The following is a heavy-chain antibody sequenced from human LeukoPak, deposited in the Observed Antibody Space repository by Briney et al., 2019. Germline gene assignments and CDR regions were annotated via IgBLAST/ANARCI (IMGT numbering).Heavy chain of an antibody. V-gene: IGHV4-59*01. J-gene: IGHJ4*02. CDR2: IYYSGST. Sequence: SETLSLTCTVSGGSISSYYWSWIRQPPGKGLEWIEYIYYSGSTNYNPSLKSRVTISVDTSKNQFSLKLSSVTAADTAVYYCARSLGEQQLVPDYWGQGTLVTVSS. CDR1: GGSISSYY. CDR3: ARSLGEQQLVPDY. D-gene: IGHD6-13*01.